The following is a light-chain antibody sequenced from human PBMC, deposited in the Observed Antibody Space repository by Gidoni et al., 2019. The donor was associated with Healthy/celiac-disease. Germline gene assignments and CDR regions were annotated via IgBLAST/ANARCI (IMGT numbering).Light chain of an antibody. V-gene: IGLV2-11*01. J-gene: IGLJ3*02. Sequence: QSALTQPRSVSGSPGQSVTISCTGTSSDVGGYYYVSWYQQHPGKAPKLMIYDVSKRPSGVPDRFSGSKSCNTASLTISGLQAGDEADYYCCSYAGTYTWVFGGGTKLTVL. CDR2: DVS. CDR1: SSDVGGYYY. CDR3: CSYAGTYTWV.